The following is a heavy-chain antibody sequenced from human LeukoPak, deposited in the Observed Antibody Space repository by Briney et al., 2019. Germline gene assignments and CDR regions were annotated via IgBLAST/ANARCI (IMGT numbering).Heavy chain of an antibody. CDR1: GGSFSGYY. CDR2: INHSGST. V-gene: IGHV4-34*01. J-gene: IGHJ5*02. D-gene: IGHD3-10*01. CDR3: ATLWFGEQAYNWFDP. Sequence: SETLSLTCAVYGGSFSGYYWTWIRQPPGKGLEWIGEINHSGSTNYNPSLKSRVTISVDTSKNQFSLKLSSVTAADTAVYYCATLWFGEQAYNWFDPWGQGTLVAVSS.